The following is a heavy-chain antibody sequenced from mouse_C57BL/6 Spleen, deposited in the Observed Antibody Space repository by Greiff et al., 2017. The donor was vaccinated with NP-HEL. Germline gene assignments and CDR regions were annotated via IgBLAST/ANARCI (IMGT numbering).Heavy chain of an antibody. Sequence: QVQLKQPGAELVKPGASVKLSCEASGYTFTSYWMHWVKQRPGQGLEWIGMIHPNSGSTNYNEKFKSKATLTVDKSSSTAYMQLSSLTSEDSAVYYCARGNYSNDGCAYWGQGTLVTVSA. CDR1: GYTFTSYW. CDR3: ARGNYSNDGCAY. D-gene: IGHD2-12*01. J-gene: IGHJ3*01. CDR2: IHPNSGST. V-gene: IGHV1-64*01.